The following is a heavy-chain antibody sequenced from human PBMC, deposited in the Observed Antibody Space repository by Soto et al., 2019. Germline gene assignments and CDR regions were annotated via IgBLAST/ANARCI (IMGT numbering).Heavy chain of an antibody. CDR3: ARAIDYYYFHGMDV. Sequence: GESLKISCKASGYTFSSYWIAWVRQMPGKGLEWMGVIQPGDSDTRYSPSFQGQVTFSADKSISTAYLQWSSLQASDTAMYYCARAIDYYYFHGMDVWGQGTTVTVSS. CDR2: IQPGDSDT. J-gene: IGHJ6*02. CDR1: GYTFSSYW. V-gene: IGHV5-51*01.